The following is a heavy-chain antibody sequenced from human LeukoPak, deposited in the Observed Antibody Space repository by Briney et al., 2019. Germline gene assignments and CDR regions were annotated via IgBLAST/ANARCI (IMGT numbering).Heavy chain of an antibody. J-gene: IGHJ6*02. V-gene: IGHV3-33*01. Sequence: GGSLRLSCAASGFAFSDYAIHWVRQSPGRGLEWVSVMWPDGSNQTYANSVKGRFNMSRDNFKSSVSVQMNSLRAEDTAVYYCVRKYMGSLTPMDVWGHGTTAT. CDR2: MWPDGSNQ. CDR1: GFAFSDYA. CDR3: VRKYMGSLTPMDV. D-gene: IGHD6-6*01.